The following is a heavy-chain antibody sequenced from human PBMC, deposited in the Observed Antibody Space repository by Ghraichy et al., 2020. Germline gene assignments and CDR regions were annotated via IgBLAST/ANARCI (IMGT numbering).Heavy chain of an antibody. CDR1: GGSISSYY. V-gene: IGHV4-59*01. Sequence: SETLSLTCTVSGGSISSYYWSWIRQPPGKRLEWIGYIYYSGSTNYNPSLKSRVTISVDTSKNQFSLKLSSVTAADTAVYYCARVVVAATYFDYWGQGTLVTVSS. CDR3: ARVVVAATYFDY. D-gene: IGHD2-15*01. CDR2: IYYSGST. J-gene: IGHJ4*02.